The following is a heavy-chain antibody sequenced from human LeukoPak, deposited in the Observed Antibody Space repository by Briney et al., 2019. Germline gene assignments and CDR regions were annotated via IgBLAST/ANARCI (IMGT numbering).Heavy chain of an antibody. CDR2: IYSGGST. D-gene: IGHD3-3*01. J-gene: IGHJ4*02. Sequence: GGSLRLSCAGSGFIFSNYWMHWVRQAPGKGLVWVSVIYSGGSTYYADSVKGRFTISRDNSKNTLYLQMNSLRAEDTAVYYCARGAYYDFWSGYLDYWGQGTLVTVSS. CDR3: ARGAYYDFWSGYLDY. V-gene: IGHV3-53*01. CDR1: GFIFSNYW.